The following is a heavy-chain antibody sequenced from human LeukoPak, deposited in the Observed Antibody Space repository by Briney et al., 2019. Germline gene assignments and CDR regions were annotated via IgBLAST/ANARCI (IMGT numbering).Heavy chain of an antibody. CDR2: IKTKQEGETT. J-gene: IGHJ4*02. CDR1: GFGVSGAW. Sequence: GGSLRLSCAASGFGVSGAWMNWVRQVPGRGLEWVARIKTKQEGETTDYTAPVKGSFTISRDESENTLYLQMNSLKTEDTAMYYCVRSITLLTEPFFDYWGRGTLVAVSS. V-gene: IGHV3-15*07. D-gene: IGHD3-10*01. CDR3: VRSITLLTEPFFDY.